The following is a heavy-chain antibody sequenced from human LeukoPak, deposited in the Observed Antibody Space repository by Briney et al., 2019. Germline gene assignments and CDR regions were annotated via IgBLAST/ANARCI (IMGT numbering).Heavy chain of an antibody. CDR1: GYTFTSYD. D-gene: IGHD5-12*01. J-gene: IGHJ4*02. CDR2: MNPNSGNT. V-gene: IGHV1-8*01. CDR3: ARGDAARRGYLMGY. Sequence: ASVKVSCKASGYTFTSYDINWVRQATGQGLEWMGWMNPNSGNTGYAQKFQGRVTMTRNTSISTAYMELSSLRSEDTAVYYCARGDAARRGYLMGYWGQGTLVTVSS.